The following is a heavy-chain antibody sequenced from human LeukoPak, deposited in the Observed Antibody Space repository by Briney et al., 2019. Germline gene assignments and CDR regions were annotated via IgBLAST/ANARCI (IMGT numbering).Heavy chain of an antibody. CDR2: ISFDGSNK. CDR1: GFSFSSFG. J-gene: IGHJ6*03. Sequence: PGGSLRLSCAASGFSFSSFGIHWVRQAPGKGLEWVAVISFDGSNKDYADSVKGRFTISRDNSKNTLYLQMNSMRTDDTAVYYCARSPVESRRLYSNRYYYYMDVWGKGTTVTVSS. CDR3: ARSPVESRRLYSNRYYYYMDV. V-gene: IGHV3-30*03. D-gene: IGHD4-11*01.